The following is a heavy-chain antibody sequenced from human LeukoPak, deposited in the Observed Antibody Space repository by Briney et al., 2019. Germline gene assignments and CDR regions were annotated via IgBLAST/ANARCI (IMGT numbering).Heavy chain of an antibody. D-gene: IGHD6-13*01. CDR2: MNPNSGNT. CDR3: ARGYSGYQYYYYMDI. Sequence: ASVNVSCMASGYTFTSYDINWVRQATGQGLEWMGWMNPNSGNTGYAQKFQGRVTMTSNTSISTAYMELSSLRSEDTAVYYCARGYSGYQYYYYMDIWGKGTTVTVSS. J-gene: IGHJ6*03. CDR1: GYTFTSYD. V-gene: IGHV1-8*01.